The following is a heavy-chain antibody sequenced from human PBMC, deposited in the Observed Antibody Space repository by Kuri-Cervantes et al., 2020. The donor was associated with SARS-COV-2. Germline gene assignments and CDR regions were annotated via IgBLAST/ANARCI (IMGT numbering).Heavy chain of an antibody. CDR2: INWNGGST. Sequence: GGSLRLSCAASGFTFDDYGMSWVRQAPGKGVEWVSGINWNGGSTGYADSVKGRFTISRDNAKNSLYLQMNSLRAEDTALYHCARYPGYDSSGYHDYWGQGTLVTVSS. V-gene: IGHV3-20*01. D-gene: IGHD3-22*01. CDR3: ARYPGYDSSGYHDY. J-gene: IGHJ4*02. CDR1: GFTFDDYG.